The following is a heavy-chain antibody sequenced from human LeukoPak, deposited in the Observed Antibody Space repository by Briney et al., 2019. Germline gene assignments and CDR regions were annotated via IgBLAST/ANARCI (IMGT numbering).Heavy chain of an antibody. D-gene: IGHD6-19*01. CDR2: FSGNGDTT. Sequence: GGSLRLSCTASGFTFSNYAVSWVRQAPGKGLQWVSTFSGNGDTTYYADSVKGRFTTSRDNSKNTLYLQMNSLRAEDTAVYYCAKGQSGWYLYYFDYWGQGTLVTVSS. J-gene: IGHJ4*02. CDR1: GFTFSNYA. CDR3: AKGQSGWYLYYFDY. V-gene: IGHV3-23*01.